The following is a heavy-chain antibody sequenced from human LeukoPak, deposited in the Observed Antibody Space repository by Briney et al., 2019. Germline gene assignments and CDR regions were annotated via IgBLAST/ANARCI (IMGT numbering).Heavy chain of an antibody. CDR1: GFSFSTYS. CDR2: IWHDASHT. V-gene: IGHV3-33*01. D-gene: IGHD3-10*01. J-gene: IGHJ4*02. CDR3: AREILGSGSYPDY. Sequence: GGSLRLSCAASGFSFSTYSMHWVRQAPGKGLEWVALIWHDASHTFYTDSVKGRFTISRDNSKNTVYLQMNSLGGEDTAVYYCAREILGSGSYPDYWGQGTLVTVSS.